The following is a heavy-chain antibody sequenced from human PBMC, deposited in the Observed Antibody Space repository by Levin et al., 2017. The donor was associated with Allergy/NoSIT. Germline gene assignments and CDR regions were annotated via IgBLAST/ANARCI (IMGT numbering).Heavy chain of an antibody. D-gene: IGHD2-15*01. CDR2: IYDDDGAST. CDR3: VREWAGMSAPAAVFDI. Sequence: GGSLRLSCAASGFGFSVKNNYMSWVRQAPGKGLEWVSVIYDDDGASTSYADSVKGRFTISRDNSKSTVYLQMNSLSAEDTAVYYCVREWAGMSAPAAVFDIWGQGTMVTVSS. V-gene: IGHV3-53*01. J-gene: IGHJ3*02. CDR1: GFGFSVKNNY.